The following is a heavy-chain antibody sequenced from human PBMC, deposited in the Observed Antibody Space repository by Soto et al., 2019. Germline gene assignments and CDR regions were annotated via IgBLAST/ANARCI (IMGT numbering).Heavy chain of an antibody. CDR2: FDPEDGET. CDR3: ATDLSKLRDRGVTSNN. J-gene: IGHJ3*02. Sequence: ASVKVSCKVSGYTLTELSMHWVRQAPGKGLEWMGGFDPEDGETIYAQKFQGRVTMTEDTSTDTAYMELSSLRSEDTAVYYCATDLSKLRDRGVTSNNWGQGTMVTVSS. V-gene: IGHV1-24*01. CDR1: GYTLTELS. D-gene: IGHD3-10*01.